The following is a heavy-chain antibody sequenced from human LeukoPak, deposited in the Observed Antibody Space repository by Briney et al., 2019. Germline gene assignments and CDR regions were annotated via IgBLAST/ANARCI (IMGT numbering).Heavy chain of an antibody. V-gene: IGHV3-53*01. D-gene: IGHD4-17*01. CDR2: IYSGGST. CDR3: ARARDYGDYEY. Sequence: WVSVIYSGGSTSYAASVKGRFNISRDNYKNTLYLQMNSLRAEDTAMYYCARARDYGDYEYWGQGTLVTVSS. J-gene: IGHJ4*02.